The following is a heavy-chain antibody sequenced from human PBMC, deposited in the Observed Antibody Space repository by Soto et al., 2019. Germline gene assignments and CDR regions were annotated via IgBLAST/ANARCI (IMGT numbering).Heavy chain of an antibody. CDR3: AKGRNYYDSSPYFA. V-gene: IGHV3-23*01. Sequence: GGSLRLSCAASGFTFSSYAMSWVRQAPGKGLEWVSTISAGGPTYYGESVKGRFTISRDNSKNTLNLQMNSLRAEDTAVYYCAKGRNYYDSSPYFAWGQGXLVTVSS. CDR1: GFTFSSYA. CDR2: ISAGGPT. J-gene: IGHJ5*02. D-gene: IGHD3-22*01.